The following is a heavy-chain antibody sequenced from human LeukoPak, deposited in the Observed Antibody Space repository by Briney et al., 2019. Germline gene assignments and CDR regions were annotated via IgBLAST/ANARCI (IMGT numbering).Heavy chain of an antibody. J-gene: IGHJ6*02. V-gene: IGHV3-20*01. Sequence: PGGSLRLSCAACGFTFYDYGMSWVRHAPGKGVEGVSDINWNGGSTGYADSVKGRFTISRDNAKNSLYLQMNSLRAEDTALYHCARVPGYCSGGSCYFMDYYYGMDVWGQGTTVTVSS. CDR1: GFTFYDYG. CDR3: ARVPGYCSGGSCYFMDYYYGMDV. D-gene: IGHD2-15*01. CDR2: INWNGGST.